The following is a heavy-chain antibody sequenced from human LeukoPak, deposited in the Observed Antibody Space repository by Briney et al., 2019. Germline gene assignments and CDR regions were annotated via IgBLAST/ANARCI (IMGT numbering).Heavy chain of an antibody. Sequence: PGGSLRLSCAASGFTFDDYAMHWVRQAPGKGLEWVSGISWNSGSIGYADSVKGRFTISRDNAKNSLYLQMNSLRAEDTALYYCAKDTTSRTTGPDYWGQGTLVTVSS. D-gene: IGHD1-1*01. V-gene: IGHV3-9*01. CDR3: AKDTTSRTTGPDY. CDR1: GFTFDDYA. J-gene: IGHJ4*02. CDR2: ISWNSGSI.